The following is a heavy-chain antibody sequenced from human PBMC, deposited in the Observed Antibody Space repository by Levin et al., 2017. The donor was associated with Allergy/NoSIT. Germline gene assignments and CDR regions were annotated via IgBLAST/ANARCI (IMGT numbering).Heavy chain of an antibody. V-gene: IGHV4-34*01. J-gene: IGHJ4*02. CDR3: VRGFFY. D-gene: IGHD3-3*01. CDR2: INQSGNT. CDR1: GGTRRGER. Sequence: TSETLSLTCAVDGGTRRGEREERMKQNTKKGLEWIGEINQSGNTNYNPSLKSRVTISVDTSKNQFSLKLNSVTAADTAVYYCVRGFFYWGQGTLVTVSS.